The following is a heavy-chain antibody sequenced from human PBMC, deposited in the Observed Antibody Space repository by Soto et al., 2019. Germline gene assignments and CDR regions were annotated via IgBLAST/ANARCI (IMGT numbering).Heavy chain of an antibody. Sequence: QVRLVESGGGEVQPGGSLRLSCTASGVIFSSYGMHWVRQAPGKGPVWVAFISSDGSEEYYTDSVKGRFSISRDASKNKLYLQMNSLRVEDTAVYYCAKRLGNDVFDVWGQGTMVTVSS. D-gene: IGHD7-27*01. CDR2: ISSDGSEE. J-gene: IGHJ3*01. CDR1: GVIFSSYG. V-gene: IGHV3-30*18. CDR3: AKRLGNDVFDV.